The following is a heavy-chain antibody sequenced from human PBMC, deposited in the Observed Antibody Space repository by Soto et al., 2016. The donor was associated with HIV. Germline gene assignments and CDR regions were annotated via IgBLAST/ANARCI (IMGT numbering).Heavy chain of an antibody. D-gene: IGHD3-22*01. CDR3: ATLIDSDSSGDPDGSDP. CDR2: IYYSGRT. CDR1: GDSISSDY. V-gene: IGHV4-59*01. J-gene: IGHJ5*02. Sequence: QVQLQESGPGLVKPSETLSLTCSVSGDSISSDYWSWIRQPPGKGLEWIGYIYYSGRTNYNPSLKSRATISIDTSKNQLSLKMSSVTAADTAVYYCATLIDSDSSGDPDGSDPWGQGTLVTVSS.